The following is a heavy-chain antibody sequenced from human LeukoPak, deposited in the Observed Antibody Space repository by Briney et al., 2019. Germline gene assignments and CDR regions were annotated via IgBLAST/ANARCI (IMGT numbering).Heavy chain of an antibody. CDR3: ARAAAVAANYFYYGMDV. CDR1: GYTFTSNG. V-gene: IGHV1-18*01. J-gene: IGHJ6*02. CDR2: ISAYNGNT. D-gene: IGHD6-19*01. Sequence: ASVKVSCKASGYTFTSNGISWVRQAPGQGLEWMGWISAYNGNTNYAQKLQGRVTMTTDTSTSTAYMELRSLRSDDTAVYYCARAAAVAANYFYYGMDVWGQGTTVTVSS.